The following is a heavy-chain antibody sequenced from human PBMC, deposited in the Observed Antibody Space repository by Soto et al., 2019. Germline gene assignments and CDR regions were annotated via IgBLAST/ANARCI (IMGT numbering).Heavy chain of an antibody. J-gene: IGHJ6*02. V-gene: IGHV4-61*08. CDR3: ASGYNWNLEDYYYGMDV. CDR2: ISYSGST. CDR1: GGSISSGGYY. Sequence: SETLSLTCTVSGGSISSGGYYWSWIRQHPGTGLEWIGHISYSGSTNYNPSLKSRATISVDTSKNQFSLKLSPVTAADTAVYYCASGYNWNLEDYYYGMDVWGQGTTVTVSS. D-gene: IGHD1-20*01.